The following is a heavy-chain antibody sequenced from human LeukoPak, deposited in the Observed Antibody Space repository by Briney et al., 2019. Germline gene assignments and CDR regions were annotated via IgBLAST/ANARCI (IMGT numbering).Heavy chain of an antibody. J-gene: IGHJ4*02. D-gene: IGHD2-15*01. V-gene: IGHV3-23*01. CDR3: VRKVIVATNYFDL. Sequence: PGGSLRLSCAASGFTFSSHAMSWVRRAPGKGLEWVSSISGSGDRTYYADSVKGRLTISRDNSKKTVYVQVNSLRADDTAVYYCVRKVIVATNYFDLWGQGTLVTVSS. CDR1: GFTFSSHA. CDR2: ISGSGDRT.